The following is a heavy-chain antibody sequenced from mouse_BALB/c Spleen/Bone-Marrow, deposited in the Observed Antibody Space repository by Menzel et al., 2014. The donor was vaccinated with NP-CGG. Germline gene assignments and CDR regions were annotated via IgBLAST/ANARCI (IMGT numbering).Heavy chain of an antibody. V-gene: IGHV1-54*01. J-gene: IGHJ4*01. Sequence: QVHVKQSGAELVRPGTSVKASCKASGYAFTNYWIEWVKQRPGQGLEWIGVINPGSGGVNCNEKFKGKATLTADKSSSTAYIQLSSLTSDDSAVYFCSREITRYAVDYWGQGTSVTVSS. CDR3: SREITRYAVDY. CDR1: GYAFTNYW. CDR2: INPGSGGV. D-gene: IGHD2-4*01.